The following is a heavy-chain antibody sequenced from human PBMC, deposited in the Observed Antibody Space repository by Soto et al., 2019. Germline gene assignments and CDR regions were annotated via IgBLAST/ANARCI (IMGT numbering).Heavy chain of an antibody. CDR1: GYTFSHYY. J-gene: IGHJ3*01. D-gene: IGHD1-26*01. CDR2: ISPSFHSP. CDR3: ARAQVSGTIEIGFSV. Sequence: QVQLVQSGAEVKKHGASVKISCKTSGYTFSHYYMPWVRQAHGQGLVWMSLISPSFHSPTYSQNFKCRHTVTSDASTLTVYMELSSRKSEDTAVYYCARAQVSGTIEIGFSVWGQGTLVTVSS. V-gene: IGHV1-46*01.